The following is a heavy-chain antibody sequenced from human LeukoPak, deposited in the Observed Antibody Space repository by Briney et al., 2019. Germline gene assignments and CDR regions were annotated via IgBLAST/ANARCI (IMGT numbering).Heavy chain of an antibody. CDR3: ARVPLGAYYFDF. V-gene: IGHV3-74*01. D-gene: IGHD3-16*01. Sequence: GGSLRPSCAASGFTFSSYWMHWVRQAPGKGLVWVSRIKTDGSVTSYADSVKGRFTISRDNAENTLYLQMNSLRAEDTAVYYCARVPLGAYYFDFWGQGALVTVSS. CDR1: GFTFSSYW. CDR2: IKTDGSVT. J-gene: IGHJ4*02.